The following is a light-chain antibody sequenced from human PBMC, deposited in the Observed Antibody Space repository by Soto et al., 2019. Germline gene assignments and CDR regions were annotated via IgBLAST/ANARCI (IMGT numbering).Light chain of an antibody. CDR2: EVS. Sequence: QSALTQPASVSGSPGQSITISCTGTSSDIGANNYVSWYQQHPGRAPKLMIYEVSNRPSGVSTRFSGSKSGNTASLTISGLQAEDDADYYCNAYTNTAVRVFGTGTKLTVL. CDR1: SSDIGANNY. V-gene: IGLV2-14*01. CDR3: NAYTNTAVRV. J-gene: IGLJ1*01.